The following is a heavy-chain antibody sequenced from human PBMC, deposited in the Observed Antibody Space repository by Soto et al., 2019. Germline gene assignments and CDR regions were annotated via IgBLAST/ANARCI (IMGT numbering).Heavy chain of an antibody. CDR3: AKTLHGDSPGAFDS. CDR1: GFTFRNSG. J-gene: IGHJ4*02. Sequence: QVQLVESGGRVVQPGRSLRLSCAASGFTFRNSGMHWVRQTPGKGLEWVSLVSFDGSDQYYADSVKGRFTISRDNFNNTLFLQMNSLRAEDTAVYYCAKTLHGDSPGAFDSWGLGTLVTVSS. D-gene: IGHD2-21*01. CDR2: VSFDGSDQ. V-gene: IGHV3-30*18.